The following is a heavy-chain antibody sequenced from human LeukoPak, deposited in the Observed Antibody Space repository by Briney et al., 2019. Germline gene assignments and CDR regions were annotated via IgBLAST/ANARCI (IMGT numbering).Heavy chain of an antibody. CDR1: GFTFSTYA. V-gene: IGHV3-23*01. CDR2: VNGNGGST. Sequence: GGSLRLSCAASGFTFSTYAMSWVRQAPGKGLEWVSGVNGNGGSTSYADSVKGRFTISRDNSKNSLYLQMDSLRAEDTAVYYCARRYFDYWGQGTLVTVSS. J-gene: IGHJ4*02. CDR3: ARRYFDY.